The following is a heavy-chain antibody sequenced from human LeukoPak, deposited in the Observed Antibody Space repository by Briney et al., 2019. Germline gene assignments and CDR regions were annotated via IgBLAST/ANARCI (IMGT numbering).Heavy chain of an antibody. CDR1: GGSISSGSYY. Sequence: PSETLSLTCTVSGGSISSGSYYWSWIRQPAGKGLELIGRIYTSGSTNYNPSLKSRVTISVDTSKNQFSLKLSSVTAADTAVYYCATEKHQYYYDSSGYYSYYYYYMDVWGKGTTVTVSS. V-gene: IGHV4-61*02. D-gene: IGHD3-22*01. J-gene: IGHJ6*03. CDR2: IYTSGST. CDR3: ATEKHQYYYDSSGYYSYYYYYMDV.